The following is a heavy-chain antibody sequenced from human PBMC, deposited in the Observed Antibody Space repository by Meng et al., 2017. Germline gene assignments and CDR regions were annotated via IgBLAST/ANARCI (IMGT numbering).Heavy chain of an antibody. Sequence: QVQLQQWGAVLLKPSETLALTCAVYGGSFSGYYWSWTRQPPGKGLEWIGEINHSGSTNYNPSLKSRVTISVDTSKNQFSLKLSSVTAADTAVYYCARRGIAARPFYYWGQGTLVTVSS. CDR3: ARRGIAARPFYY. V-gene: IGHV4-34*01. J-gene: IGHJ4*02. CDR1: GGSFSGYY. CDR2: INHSGST. D-gene: IGHD6-6*01.